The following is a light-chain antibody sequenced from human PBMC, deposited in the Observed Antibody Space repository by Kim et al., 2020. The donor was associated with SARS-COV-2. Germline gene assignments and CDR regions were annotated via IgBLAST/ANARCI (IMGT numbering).Light chain of an antibody. CDR1: QSVSSY. Sequence: EIVLTQSPATLSLSPGERATLSCRASQSVSSYLAWYQQKPGQAPRLLIYDASNRATGIPARFSGSGSGTDFTLTISSLEPEDFAVYYCQQRGKWPRTFGQGTKVDIK. CDR2: DAS. V-gene: IGKV3-11*01. CDR3: QQRGKWPRT. J-gene: IGKJ1*01.